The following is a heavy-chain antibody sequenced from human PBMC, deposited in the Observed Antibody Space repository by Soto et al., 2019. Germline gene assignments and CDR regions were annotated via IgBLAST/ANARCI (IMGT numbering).Heavy chain of an antibody. D-gene: IGHD1-26*01. V-gene: IGHV3-7*04. Sequence: VQLVESGGGLVQPGGSLRLSCTVSGFNFSRYWMNWVRQAPGKGLEWVANSRPDTDDRFHADSVRGRFGISRDNAKKSLFLQMNSLRVEDTAVYYCAREDGTFDYWGQGILVTVSS. J-gene: IGHJ4*02. CDR1: GFNFSRYW. CDR2: SRPDTDDR. CDR3: AREDGTFDY.